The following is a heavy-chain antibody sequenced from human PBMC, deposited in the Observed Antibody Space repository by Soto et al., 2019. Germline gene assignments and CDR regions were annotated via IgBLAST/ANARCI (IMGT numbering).Heavy chain of an antibody. CDR3: AREGSPPYCSGGSCYLDY. J-gene: IGHJ4*02. CDR1: GYTFTSYG. V-gene: IGHV1-18*01. Sequence: GASVKVSCKASGYTFTSYGISWVRQAPGQGLEWMGWISAYNGNTNYAQKLQGRVTMTTDTSTSTAYMELRSLRSDDTAVYYCAREGSPPYCSGGSCYLDYWGQGTLVTSPQ. CDR2: ISAYNGNT. D-gene: IGHD2-15*01.